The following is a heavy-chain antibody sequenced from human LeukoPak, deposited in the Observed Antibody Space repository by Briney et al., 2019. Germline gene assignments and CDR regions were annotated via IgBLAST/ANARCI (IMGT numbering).Heavy chain of an antibody. V-gene: IGHV1-69*13. CDR2: IIPIFGTA. CDR3: ARDQGPGYGMDV. Sequence: ASVKVSCKASGGTFSSYAISWVRQAPGQGLEWMGGIIPIFGTANYAQKFQGRVTITADESTSTAYMELSSLRSEDTAVYYCARDQGPGYGMDVWGQGTTVTVSS. J-gene: IGHJ6*02. CDR1: GGTFSSYA.